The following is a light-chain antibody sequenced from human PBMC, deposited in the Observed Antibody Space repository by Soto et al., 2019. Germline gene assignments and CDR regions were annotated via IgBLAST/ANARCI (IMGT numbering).Light chain of an antibody. CDR3: QQYNPYPT. CDR1: QSMRSW. J-gene: IGKJ3*01. Sequence: DIQMTQSPSTLYASVGDRVTITCRASQSMRSWLAWYQQKPGKAPKVLIYEASNLKSGVPSRFSGSGSGTEFTLTISSLQPDDFATYYGQQYNPYPTCGPGPKVDIK. V-gene: IGKV1-5*03. CDR2: EAS.